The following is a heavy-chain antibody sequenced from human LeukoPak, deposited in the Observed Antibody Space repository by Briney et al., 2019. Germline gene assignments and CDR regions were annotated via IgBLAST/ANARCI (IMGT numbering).Heavy chain of an antibody. J-gene: IGHJ4*02. CDR1: GYTFTSYD. Sequence: GASVKVPCKASGYTFTSYDINWVRQATGQGLEWMGWMNPNSGNTGYVQKFQGRVTMTRNTSISTAYMELSSLRSEDTAVYYCARDGSLIYDSSGYSDYWGQGTLVTVSS. CDR3: ARDGSLIYDSSGYSDY. V-gene: IGHV1-8*01. D-gene: IGHD3-22*01. CDR2: MNPNSGNT.